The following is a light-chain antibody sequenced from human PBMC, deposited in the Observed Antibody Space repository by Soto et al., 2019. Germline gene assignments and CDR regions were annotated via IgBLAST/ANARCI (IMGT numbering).Light chain of an antibody. CDR3: HQYNNWPPWT. J-gene: IGKJ1*01. V-gene: IGKV3-15*01. Sequence: EIVMTQSPATLSVSPGERATLSCRANQSVSTNLAWYQQKPGQAPRLLIYGASTRATDIPGGFSGSGSGTEFTLTISSLQSEDFAVYYCHQYNNWPPWTFGQGTKVEIK. CDR1: QSVSTN. CDR2: GAS.